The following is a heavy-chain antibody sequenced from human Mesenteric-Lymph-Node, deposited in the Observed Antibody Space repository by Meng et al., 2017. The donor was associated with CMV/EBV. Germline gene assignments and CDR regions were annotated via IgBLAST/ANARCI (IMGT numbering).Heavy chain of an antibody. V-gene: IGHV3-23*01. D-gene: IGHD3-3*01. CDR1: GFIFSKYG. Sequence: GESLKISCTASGFIFSKYGMSWVRQAPGKGLEWVSGISDSGGRMYSADSVKGRFTTSRDNSKNTLYLQMNSLRAEDTAVYYCARGFLEYSNYFDYWGQGTLVTVSS. J-gene: IGHJ4*02. CDR3: ARGFLEYSNYFDY. CDR2: ISDSGGRM.